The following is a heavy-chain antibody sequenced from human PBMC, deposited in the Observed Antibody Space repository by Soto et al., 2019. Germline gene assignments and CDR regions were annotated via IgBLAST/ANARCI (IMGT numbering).Heavy chain of an antibody. CDR1: GGSISSSSYY. D-gene: IGHD3-22*01. V-gene: IGHV4-39*01. CDR3: ARHVRSSGYPISPIPHFDY. J-gene: IGHJ4*02. Sequence: QLQLQESGPGLVKPSETLSLTCTVSGGSISSSSYYWGWIRQPPGKGLEWIGSIYYSGSTYYNPSLKSRVTISVDTSKNQFSLKLSSVTAADTAVYYCARHVRSSGYPISPIPHFDYWGQGTLVTVSS. CDR2: IYYSGST.